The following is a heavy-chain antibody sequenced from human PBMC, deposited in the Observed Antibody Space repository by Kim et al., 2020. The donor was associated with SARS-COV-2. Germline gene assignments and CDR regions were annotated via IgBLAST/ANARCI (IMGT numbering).Heavy chain of an antibody. V-gene: IGHV1-58*02. CDR2: IVVGSGNT. J-gene: IGHJ5*02. D-gene: IGHD2-2*01. CDR3: VAETYVNSCCWFDP. CDR1: GFTFSTSA. Sequence: SVKVSCKTSGFTFSTSAIQWVRQTRGQRLEWVGWIVVGSGNTKYAQNLQERVTISRDMSTSTAYMELSSLRSEDTAVYYCVAETYVNSCCWFDPWGQGTLVTVSS.